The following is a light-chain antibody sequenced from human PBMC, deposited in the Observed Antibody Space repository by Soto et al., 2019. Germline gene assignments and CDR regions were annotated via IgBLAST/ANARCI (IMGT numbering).Light chain of an antibody. Sequence: EIVLTQSPGTLSLSPGERATLSCRASQSVSSNFLAWYQEKPGQAPRLLIYGASSRATGIPDRFSGSGSGTDFTLTISRLEPEDFAVYYCQQYGSSPWPFGQGTKVDIK. V-gene: IGKV3-20*01. CDR1: QSVSSNF. CDR3: QQYGSSPWP. CDR2: GAS. J-gene: IGKJ1*01.